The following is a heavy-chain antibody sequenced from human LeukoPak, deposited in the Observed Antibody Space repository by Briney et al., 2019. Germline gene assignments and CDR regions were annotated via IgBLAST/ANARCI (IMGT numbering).Heavy chain of an antibody. V-gene: IGHV4-59*01. CDR2: ISYSGST. Sequence: SETLSLTCTVSGGSITSYYWSLIRQPPGKGLEWTGYISYSGSTNYNPSLKSRVTISVDTSKNQFSLKLSSVTVADTAVYYCARGGRGVISYWFDPWGQGTLVTVSS. J-gene: IGHJ5*02. D-gene: IGHD3-10*01. CDR3: ARGGRGVISYWFDP. CDR1: GGSITSYY.